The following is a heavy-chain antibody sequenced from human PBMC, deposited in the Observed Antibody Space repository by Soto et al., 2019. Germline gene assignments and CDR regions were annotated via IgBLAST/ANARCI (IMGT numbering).Heavy chain of an antibody. J-gene: IGHJ5*01. V-gene: IGHV4-30-4*01. CDR2: IYHSGSA. CDR3: ARVTADNWCDS. Sequence: QVQLQESGPGLVKPSQTLSLTCSVSDGSISSGDYYWNWIRQPPGKGLEWIAYIYHSGSAYYNPSLKSRVTISVDTSRNQFSLKLSSVTAADTAVYYCARVTADNWCDSWGQGTLVTVSS. CDR1: DGSISSGDYY.